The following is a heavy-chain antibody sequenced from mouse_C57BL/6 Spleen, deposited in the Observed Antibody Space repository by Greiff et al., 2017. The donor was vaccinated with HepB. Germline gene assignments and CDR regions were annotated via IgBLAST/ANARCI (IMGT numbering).Heavy chain of an antibody. CDR1: GFSFTSYG. Sequence: VQLQQSGPGLVQPSQRLSITCTVSGFSFTSYGVHWVRQSPGKGLEWLGVIWSGGSTDYNAAFISRLSISKDNSKSQVFFKMNSLQADDTAIYYCARNLPIATVVGGFYAMDYWGQGTSVTVSS. CDR2: IWSGGST. D-gene: IGHD1-1*01. CDR3: ARNLPIATVVGGFYAMDY. V-gene: IGHV2-2*01. J-gene: IGHJ4*01.